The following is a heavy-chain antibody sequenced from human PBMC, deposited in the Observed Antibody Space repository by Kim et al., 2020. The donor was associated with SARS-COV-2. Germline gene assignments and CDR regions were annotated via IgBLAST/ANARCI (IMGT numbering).Heavy chain of an antibody. CDR3: AKGANSGSYSLDAFDI. CDR1: GFTFSSYA. J-gene: IGHJ3*02. V-gene: IGHV3-23*01. CDR2: ISGSGGST. Sequence: GGSLRLSCAASGFTFSSYAMSWVRQAPGKGLEWVSAISGSGGSTYYADSVKGRFTISRDNSKNTLYLQMNSLRAEDTAVYYCAKGANSGSYSLDAFDIWGQGTMVTVSS. D-gene: IGHD1-26*01.